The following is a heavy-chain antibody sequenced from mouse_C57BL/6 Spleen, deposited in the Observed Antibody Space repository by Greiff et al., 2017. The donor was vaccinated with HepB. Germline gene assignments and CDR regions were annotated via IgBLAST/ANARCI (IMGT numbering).Heavy chain of an antibody. D-gene: IGHD1-1*01. Sequence: EVQLQQSGPGLVKPSQSLSLTCSVTGYSITSGYYWNWIRQFPGNKLEWMGYISYDGSNNYNPSLKNRISITRDTSKNQFFLKLNSVTTEDTATYYCARDPYYYGSNWYFDVWGTGTTVTVSS. CDR1: GYSITSGYY. J-gene: IGHJ1*03. CDR2: ISYDGSN. V-gene: IGHV3-6*01. CDR3: ARDPYYYGSNWYFDV.